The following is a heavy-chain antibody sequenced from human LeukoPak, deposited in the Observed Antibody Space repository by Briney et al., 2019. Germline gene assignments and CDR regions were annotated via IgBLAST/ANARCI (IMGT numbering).Heavy chain of an antibody. Sequence: SETLSLTCTVSGGSISSYYCTWIRQPPGKGLEWIGYISYTGGTNYNPSLKSRVTISMDTSKNQFSLRLNSVTAADTAVYYCAEGDTYFDYWGQGTLVTVSS. D-gene: IGHD2-21*02. J-gene: IGHJ4*02. V-gene: IGHV4-59*01. CDR1: GGSISSYY. CDR2: ISYTGGT. CDR3: AEGDTYFDY.